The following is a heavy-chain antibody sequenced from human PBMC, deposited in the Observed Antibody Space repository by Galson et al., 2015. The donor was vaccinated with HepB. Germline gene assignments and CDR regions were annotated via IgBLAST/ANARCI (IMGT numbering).Heavy chain of an antibody. CDR3: ARGVRGVIMGYYYYYYMDV. V-gene: IGHV1-8*01. CDR2: MNPNSGNT. CDR1: GYTFTSYD. Sequence: SVKVSCKASGYTFTSYDINWVRQATGQGLEWMGWMNPNSGNTGYAQEFQGRVTMTRNTSISTAYMELSSLRSEDTAVYYCARGVRGVIMGYYYYYYMDVWGKGTTVTVSS. D-gene: IGHD3-10*01. J-gene: IGHJ6*03.